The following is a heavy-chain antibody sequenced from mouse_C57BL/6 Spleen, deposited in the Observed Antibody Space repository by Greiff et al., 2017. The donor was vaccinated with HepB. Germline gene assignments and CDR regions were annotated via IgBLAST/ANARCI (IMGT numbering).Heavy chain of an antibody. J-gene: IGHJ2*01. Sequence: EVKLVESGGGLVKPGGSLKLSCAASGFTFSDYGMHWVRQAPEKGLEWVAYISSGSSTIYYADTVKGRFTISRDNAKNTLFLQMTSLRSEDTAMYYCARESGGFDYWGQGTTLTVSS. CDR2: ISSGSSTI. CDR3: ARESGGFDY. D-gene: IGHD1-1*02. V-gene: IGHV5-17*01. CDR1: GFTFSDYG.